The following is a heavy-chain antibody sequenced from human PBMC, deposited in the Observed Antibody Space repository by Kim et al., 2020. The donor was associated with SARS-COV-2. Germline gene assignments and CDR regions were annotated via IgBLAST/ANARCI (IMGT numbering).Heavy chain of an antibody. Sequence: ADSVKGRFSISRDNSKNPLYLQMNSMRAEDTAVYYCAKSIVVVPAASDIWGQGTMVTVSS. J-gene: IGHJ3*02. D-gene: IGHD2-2*01. CDR3: AKSIVVVPAASDI. V-gene: IGHV3-23*01.